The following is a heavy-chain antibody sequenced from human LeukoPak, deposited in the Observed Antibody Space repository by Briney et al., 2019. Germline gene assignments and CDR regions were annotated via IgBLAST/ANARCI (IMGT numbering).Heavy chain of an antibody. Sequence: ASVKVSCKASGYTFINFGINWVRQAPGQGLEWMGRISAYNGNTNSAQKLQGRVTMTTDTSTNTVYMELRSLRSEDTAVYYCATGSSSWYYFDYWGQGTLVTVSS. J-gene: IGHJ4*02. CDR3: ATGSSSWYYFDY. CDR2: ISAYNGNT. D-gene: IGHD6-13*01. CDR1: GYTFINFG. V-gene: IGHV1-18*01.